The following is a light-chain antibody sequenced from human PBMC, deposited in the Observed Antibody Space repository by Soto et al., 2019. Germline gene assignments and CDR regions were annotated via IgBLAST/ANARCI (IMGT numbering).Light chain of an antibody. CDR2: EVS. CDR1: SSDVGAYNY. CDR3: SSFKSSSTWV. V-gene: IGLV2-14*01. Sequence: QSALTQPASVSGSPGQSITISCTGTSSDVGAYNYVSWFQQYPGKAPKLLIYEVSYRPSGVSVRFSGSKSGNTASLTISGLQAEDEADFYCSSFKSSSTWVFGGGTKLTVL. J-gene: IGLJ3*02.